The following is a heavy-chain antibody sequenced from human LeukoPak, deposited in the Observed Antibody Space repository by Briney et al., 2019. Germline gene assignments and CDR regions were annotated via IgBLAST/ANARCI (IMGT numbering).Heavy chain of an antibody. J-gene: IGHJ6*03. CDR1: GGSISSYY. Sequence: SETLSLTCTVSGGSISSYYWSWIRQPPGKGLEWIGYIYYSGSTNYNPSLKSRVTISVDTYKNQFSLKLSSVTAADTAVYYCAREGGYDFWSGYYTKNYYYYYMDVWGKGTTVTVSS. CDR3: AREGGYDFWSGYYTKNYYYYYMDV. D-gene: IGHD3-3*01. CDR2: IYYSGST. V-gene: IGHV4-59*01.